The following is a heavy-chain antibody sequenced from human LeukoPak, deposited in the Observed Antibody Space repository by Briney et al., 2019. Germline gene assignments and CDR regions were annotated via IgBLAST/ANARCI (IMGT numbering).Heavy chain of an antibody. CDR3: GREKLWGYSALDY. D-gene: IGHD3-16*01. Sequence: PSETLSLTCTVSGGSISSGGYYWSWIRQHPGKGLEWIGYIYYSGSTYYNPSLKSRVTISVDTSKNQFSLKLSSVTAADTAVYYCGREKLWGYSALDYWGQGTLVTVSS. CDR2: IYYSGST. CDR1: GGSISSGGYY. V-gene: IGHV4-31*03. J-gene: IGHJ4*02.